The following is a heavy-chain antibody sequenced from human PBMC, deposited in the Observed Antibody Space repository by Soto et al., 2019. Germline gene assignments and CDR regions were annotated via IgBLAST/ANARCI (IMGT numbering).Heavy chain of an antibody. Sequence: PGGSLRLSCAASGFTVSSNYMSWVRQAPGKGLEWVSVIYSGGSTYYADSVKGRFTISRDNSKNTLYLQMNSLRAEDTAVYYCARIIAVAGGDAFDIWGQGKMVTVSS. CDR3: ARIIAVAGGDAFDI. CDR2: IYSGGST. CDR1: GFTVSSNY. V-gene: IGHV3-66*01. J-gene: IGHJ3*02. D-gene: IGHD6-19*01.